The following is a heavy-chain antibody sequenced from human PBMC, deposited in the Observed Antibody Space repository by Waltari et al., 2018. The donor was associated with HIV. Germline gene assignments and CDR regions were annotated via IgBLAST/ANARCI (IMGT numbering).Heavy chain of an antibody. D-gene: IGHD5-12*01. V-gene: IGHV1-3*01. CDR1: GINFKADA. CDR2: INVGTIFS. CDR3: AGGSAWLVNVLEI. J-gene: IGHJ4*02. Sequence: QVQLVQSGAEVKKPGASVKVSCRASGINFKADAVHWVRQAPGQGLEWLGSINVGTIFSRYSQMFQGRLTFTRDTSETTIFMELRSLKSEDTAVYFCAGGSAWLVNVLEIWGQGTLVTVSS.